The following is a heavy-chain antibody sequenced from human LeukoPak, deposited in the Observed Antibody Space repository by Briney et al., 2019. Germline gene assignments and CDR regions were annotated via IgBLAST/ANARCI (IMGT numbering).Heavy chain of an antibody. CDR3: ARNPDTTWLQAPRTFDI. CDR2: IYYSGST. D-gene: IGHD5-24*01. V-gene: IGHV4-59*08. CDR1: GGSISSYY. Sequence: SETLSLTCTVSGGSISSYYWSWIRQPPGKGLEWIGYIYYSGSTNYNPSLKSRVTISVDTSKNQFSLKLSSVTAADTAVYYCARNPDTTWLQAPRTFDIWGQGTMVTVSS. J-gene: IGHJ3*02.